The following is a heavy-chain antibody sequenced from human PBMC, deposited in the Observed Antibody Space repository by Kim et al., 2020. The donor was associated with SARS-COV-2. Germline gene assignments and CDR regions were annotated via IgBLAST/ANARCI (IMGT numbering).Heavy chain of an antibody. Sequence: SETLSLTCAVYGGSFSGYYWSWIRQPPGKGLEWIGEINHSGSTNYNPSLKSRVTISVDTSKNQFSLKLSSVTAADTAVYYCARGRGYSSSWLYNWFDPWGQGTLVTVSS. CDR1: GGSFSGYY. CDR3: ARGRGYSSSWLYNWFDP. D-gene: IGHD6-13*01. CDR2: INHSGST. V-gene: IGHV4-34*01. J-gene: IGHJ5*02.